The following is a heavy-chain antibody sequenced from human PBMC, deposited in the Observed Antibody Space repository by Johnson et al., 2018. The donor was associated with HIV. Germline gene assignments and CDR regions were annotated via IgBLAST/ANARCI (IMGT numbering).Heavy chain of an antibody. Sequence: VQLVESGGGVVQPGRSLRLSCAASGFTFSSYAMHWVRQAPGKGLEWVAVISYDGSNKYYADSVKGRFTISRDNSKNTLYLQMNSLRAEDTAVYYCASTTYYYGSGSYGAFDIWGQGTMVTVSS. D-gene: IGHD3-10*01. CDR3: ASTTYYYGSGSYGAFDI. V-gene: IGHV3-30*04. CDR1: GFTFSSYA. J-gene: IGHJ3*02. CDR2: ISYDGSNK.